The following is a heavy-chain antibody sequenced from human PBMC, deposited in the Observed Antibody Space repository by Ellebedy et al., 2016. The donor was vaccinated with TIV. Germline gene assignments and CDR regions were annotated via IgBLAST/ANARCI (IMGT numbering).Heavy chain of an antibody. CDR1: GFTFSSYG. D-gene: IGHD4-11*01. V-gene: IGHV3-33*08. J-gene: IGHJ4*02. Sequence: PGGSLRLSCAASGFTFSSYGMHWVRQAPGKGLEWVAVIWYDGSNKYYADSVKGRFTISRDNSKNTLYLQMNSLRAEDTAVYYCARGGVPKRLQGYFDYWGQGTLVTVSS. CDR3: ARGGVPKRLQGYFDY. CDR2: IWYDGSNK.